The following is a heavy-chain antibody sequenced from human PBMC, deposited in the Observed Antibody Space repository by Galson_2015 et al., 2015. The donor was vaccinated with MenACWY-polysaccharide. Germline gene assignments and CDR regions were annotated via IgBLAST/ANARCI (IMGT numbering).Heavy chain of an antibody. J-gene: IGHJ4*02. Sequence: SVKVSCKASGYTFSRYPMHWGRQAPGKGFEWMGWITGGNGDTKYSEKFQGRVTITKDTSANTVYMDLSSLRYEDTAVYYCARHVIGGGYFDYWGQGTLVTVSS. CDR1: GYTFSRYP. V-gene: IGHV1-3*01. CDR3: ARHVIGGGYFDY. D-gene: IGHD2/OR15-2a*01. CDR2: ITGGNGDT.